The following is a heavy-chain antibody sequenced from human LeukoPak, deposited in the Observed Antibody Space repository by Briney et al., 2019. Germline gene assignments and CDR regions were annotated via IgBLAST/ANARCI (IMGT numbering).Heavy chain of an antibody. V-gene: IGHV4-59*08. J-gene: IGHJ4*02. CDR1: GVSVSGDY. CDR2: IYSTGNT. CDR3: ARHPFSTPFDF. D-gene: IGHD2/OR15-2a*01. Sequence: PSETLSLTCAVSGVSVSGDYWSWIRQPPGKGLEWIGYIYSTGNTDYNPSLKSRVTVSMDTSKSQFSLKLTSVTAADTAVYYCARHPFSTPFDFWGQGTLVTVSS.